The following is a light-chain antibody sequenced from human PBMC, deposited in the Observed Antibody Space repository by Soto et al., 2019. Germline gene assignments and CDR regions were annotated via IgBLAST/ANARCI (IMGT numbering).Light chain of an antibody. J-gene: IGLJ1*01. V-gene: IGLV2-14*01. CDR2: DVS. CDR1: SSDVGGYNY. CDR3: SSYTSSSTLV. Sequence: QSALTQPASVSGSPGQSITISCTGTSSDVGGYNYVSWYQQHPGNAPKLMIYDVSNRPSGVSNRFSGSKSGNTASLTISGLQAEDEADYSCSSYTSSSTLVFGTGTKLTVL.